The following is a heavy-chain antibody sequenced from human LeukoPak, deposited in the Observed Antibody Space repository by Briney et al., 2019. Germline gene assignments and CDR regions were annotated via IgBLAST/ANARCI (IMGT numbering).Heavy chain of an antibody. D-gene: IGHD6-19*01. CDR2: ISSSSSSI. V-gene: IGHV3-11*04. CDR3: ARPYSSGGSLGAFDI. J-gene: IGHJ3*02. Sequence: GGSLRVSRVPSRFSFSDYYMSWIRPAQRKGGEWVSYISSSSSSIYYADSVNGRSTISRDNAQNSLYMHMNSLRAEDTAVYNCARPYSSGGSLGAFDIWGQGTMVTVSS. CDR1: RFSFSDYY.